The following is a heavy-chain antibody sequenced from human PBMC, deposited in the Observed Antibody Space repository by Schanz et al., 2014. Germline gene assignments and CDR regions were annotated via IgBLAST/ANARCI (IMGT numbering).Heavy chain of an antibody. CDR2: IISVLNIA. CDR3: ARGTMPGTFDI. Sequence: QVQLVQSGAEVKKPGSSVKVSCKLSGGTFSSYTISWMRQAPGQGLEWMGKIISVLNIATYAQQFQGRVTFTADKSTSTAYMELSSLRYEDTALYYCARGTMPGTFDIWGQGTMVTVSS. CDR1: GGTFSSYT. V-gene: IGHV1-69*02. D-gene: IGHD2-2*01. J-gene: IGHJ3*02.